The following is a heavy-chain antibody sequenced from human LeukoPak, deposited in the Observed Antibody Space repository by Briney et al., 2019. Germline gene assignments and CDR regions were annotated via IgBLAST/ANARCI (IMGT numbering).Heavy chain of an antibody. CDR1: GVTFNRFA. J-gene: IGHJ3*02. Sequence: SVKVSCKASGVTFNRFAFNWVRQAPGQGLEWLGGVIPLFNTSTYAQKFQDRVSITADESTGTAYMHLRSPRSEDTAVYYCARSWARVQQQLRQGAFDIWGQGTMVTVSS. D-gene: IGHD6-13*01. CDR2: VIPLFNTS. V-gene: IGHV1-69*13. CDR3: ARSWARVQQQLRQGAFDI.